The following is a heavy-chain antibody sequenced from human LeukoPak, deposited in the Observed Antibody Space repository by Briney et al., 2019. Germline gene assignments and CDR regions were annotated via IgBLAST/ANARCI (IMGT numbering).Heavy chain of an antibody. J-gene: IGHJ4*02. CDR1: GFAFSSYA. Sequence: GGSLRLSCAASGFAFSSYAMNWVRQAPGKGLEWVSFITGDSGTIYYVDSMKGRFTISRDNAKNSLYLQIDNLRAEDTAVYYYARDRMGGSFDYWGQGTPVTVSS. V-gene: IGHV3-48*01. CDR3: ARDRMGGSFDY. CDR2: ITGDSGTI. D-gene: IGHD2-15*01.